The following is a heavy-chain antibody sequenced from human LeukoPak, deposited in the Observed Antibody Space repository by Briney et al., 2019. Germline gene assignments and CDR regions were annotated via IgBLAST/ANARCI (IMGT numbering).Heavy chain of an antibody. J-gene: IGHJ4*02. Sequence: ASVKVSCKASGYTFTNYYIHWVRQAPGQGLEWMGTINPSVGTTRSAKGRASLTRDTSTSTVYMALSTLRSEDTAVYYCARGHAAMAENLDYWGQGTLVTVSS. CDR3: ARGHAAMAENLDY. D-gene: IGHD5-18*01. V-gene: IGHV1-46*01. CDR1: GYTFTNYY. CDR2: INPSVGTT.